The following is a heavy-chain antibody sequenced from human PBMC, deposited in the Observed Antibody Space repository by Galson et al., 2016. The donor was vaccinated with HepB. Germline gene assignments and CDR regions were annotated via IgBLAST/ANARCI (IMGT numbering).Heavy chain of an antibody. CDR2: ISYSSSYM. V-gene: IGHV3-21*01. Sequence: SLRLSCAASGFTFRSYGMHWVRQAPGKGLEWVSSISYSSSYMPYADAVKGRFTISRDNAKNSLYLQMNSLGAEDTAVYFCARDRGGGAPKLVIFDYWGQGTTVTVSS. CDR3: ARDRGGGAPKLVIFDY. J-gene: IGHJ4*03. D-gene: IGHD3-16*01. CDR1: GFTFRSYG.